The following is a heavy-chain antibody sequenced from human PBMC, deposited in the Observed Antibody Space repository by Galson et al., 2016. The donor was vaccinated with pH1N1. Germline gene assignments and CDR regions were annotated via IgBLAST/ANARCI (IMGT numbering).Heavy chain of an antibody. D-gene: IGHD4-17*01. V-gene: IGHV2-5*02. CDR2: IYWDDDK. J-gene: IGHJ4*02. CDR3: PRSDYGDYVGGLHY. Sequence: PALVKPTQTLTLTCTFSGLSLSTSGVGVGWIRQPPGKALEWLALIYWDDDKRYSPSLKRRLTITKDTSKNQVVLTMTNMDPVDTATYYCPRSDYGDYVGGLHYWGQGTLVTVSS. CDR1: GLSLSTSGVG.